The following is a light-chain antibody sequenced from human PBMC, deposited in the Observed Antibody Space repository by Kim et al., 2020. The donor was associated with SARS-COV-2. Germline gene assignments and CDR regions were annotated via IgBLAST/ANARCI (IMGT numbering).Light chain of an antibody. Sequence: DIQLTQSPSFVSASVGDRVTITCRASERLTVWLAWYQQMPGKAPKLLIFVTSRLQKGVPSRFSGSGSGTEFTLTIDNLQPEDIATYFSQQANSLPWTFGEGAKVDIK. CDR1: ERLTVW. CDR2: VTS. V-gene: IGKV1-12*01. CDR3: QQANSLPWT. J-gene: IGKJ1*01.